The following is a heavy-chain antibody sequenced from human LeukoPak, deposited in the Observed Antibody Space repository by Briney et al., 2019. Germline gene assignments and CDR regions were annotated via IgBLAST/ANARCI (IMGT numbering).Heavy chain of an antibody. J-gene: IGHJ6*02. Sequence: GASVKVSCKASGYTFTSYYMHWVRQAPGQGLEWMGIINPSGGSTSYAQKFQGRVTMTRDTSTSTVYMELSSLRSEDTAVYYCARSASSSWYTADDYYYGMDVWGQGTTVTVSS. CDR3: ARSASSSWYTADDYYYGMDV. V-gene: IGHV1-46*01. CDR2: INPSGGST. CDR1: GYTFTSYY. D-gene: IGHD6-13*01.